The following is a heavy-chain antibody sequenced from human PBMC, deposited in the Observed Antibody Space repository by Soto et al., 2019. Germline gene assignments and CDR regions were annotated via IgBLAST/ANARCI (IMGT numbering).Heavy chain of an antibody. V-gene: IGHV3-74*01. J-gene: IGHJ4*02. CDR1: GFTFTNYW. Sequence: EVQLVESGGGLVQPGGSLRLSCAASGFTFTNYWMHWVRQDPGKGPEWVSRIKSDETTTDYADSVKGRFTISRDNAKNTLYLQMSSLRAEDTAVYYCARGLYLAYGQDYWGQGMLVTVSP. D-gene: IGHD4-17*01. CDR3: ARGLYLAYGQDY. CDR2: IKSDETTT.